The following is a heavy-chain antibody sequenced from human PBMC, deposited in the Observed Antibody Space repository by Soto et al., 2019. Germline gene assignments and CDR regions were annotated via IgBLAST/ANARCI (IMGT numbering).Heavy chain of an antibody. CDR1: RFGFSDYG. CDR3: ATSTLTDAFDI. Sequence: QVQLVESGGGVVQPGGSRRLSCEASRFGFSDYGMHWVRQAPGKGLEWVALIRDDGSATYYSDSVKGRFAISRDNSKNTLYLQMNRLRAEDTAVYYCATSTLTDAFDIWGQGTMVSVSS. D-gene: IGHD2-15*01. J-gene: IGHJ3*02. V-gene: IGHV3-30*02. CDR2: IRDDGSAT.